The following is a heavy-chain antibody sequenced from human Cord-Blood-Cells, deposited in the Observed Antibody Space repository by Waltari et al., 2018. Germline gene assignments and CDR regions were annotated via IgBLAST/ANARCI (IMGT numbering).Heavy chain of an antibody. CDR1: GGSFSGYY. V-gene: IGHV4-34*01. CDR3: ARVAAAGIKYFQH. CDR2: INHSGST. Sequence: AGLLKPSETLSLTCAVYGGSFSGYYWSWIRQPPGKGLEWIGEINHSGSTNYNPSLKSRVTISVDTSKNQFSLKLSSVTAADTAVYYCARVAAAGIKYFQHWGQGTLVTVSS. J-gene: IGHJ1*01. D-gene: IGHD6-13*01.